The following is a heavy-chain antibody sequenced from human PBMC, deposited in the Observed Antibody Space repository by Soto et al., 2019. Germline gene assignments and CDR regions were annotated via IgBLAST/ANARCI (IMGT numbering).Heavy chain of an antibody. J-gene: IGHJ4*02. CDR1: GFTFSSYA. CDR2: ISGSGGST. V-gene: IGHV3-23*01. Sequence: EVQLLESGGGLVQPGGSLRLSCAASGFTFSSYAMSWVRQAPGKGLEWVSAISGSGGSTYYADSVKGRFTISRDNSTNTLYLQMNSLRPEDTAVYYCAKVLGVREVITYFDYWGQGTLVTVSS. CDR3: AKVLGVREVITYFDY. D-gene: IGHD3-10*01.